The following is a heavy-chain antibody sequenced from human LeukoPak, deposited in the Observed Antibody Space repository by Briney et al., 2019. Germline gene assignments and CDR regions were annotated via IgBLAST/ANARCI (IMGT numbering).Heavy chain of an antibody. Sequence: SETLSLTCTVSGGSISSYYWSWIRQPPGKGLEWIGYIYYSGSTNYNPSLKSRVTISVDTSKNQFSLKLSSVTAADTAVYYCAKHSSGYYKYYFDYRGQGTLVTVSS. J-gene: IGHJ4*02. V-gene: IGHV4-59*01. CDR1: GGSISSYY. CDR2: IYYSGST. D-gene: IGHD3-22*01. CDR3: AKHSSGYYKYYFDY.